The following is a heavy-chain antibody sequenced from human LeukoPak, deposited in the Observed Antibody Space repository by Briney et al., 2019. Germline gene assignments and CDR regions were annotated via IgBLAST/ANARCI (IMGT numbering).Heavy chain of an antibody. Sequence: GGSLRLSCVASRFTFNTYAVNWVRQAPGKGLEWVSAISSNGDFTYYADSVRGRFTISRDNSKNTVFLQMNGLRAEDTAVYYCARVKRDCSGGTCYSYDYWGQGTLVTVSS. J-gene: IGHJ4*02. CDR1: RFTFNTYA. CDR2: ISSNGDFT. D-gene: IGHD2-15*01. CDR3: ARVKRDCSGGTCYSYDY. V-gene: IGHV3-23*01.